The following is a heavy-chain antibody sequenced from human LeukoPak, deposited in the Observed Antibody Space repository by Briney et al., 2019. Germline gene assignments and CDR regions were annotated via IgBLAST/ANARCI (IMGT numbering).Heavy chain of an antibody. CDR3: AGITAMVTHDAFDI. D-gene: IGHD5-18*01. Sequence: GGSLRLSCVASGFTFSDYYMSWIRQAPGKGLEWVSYISSSGSTIYYADSVKGRFTISRDNAKNSLYLQMNSLRAEDTAVYYCAGITAMVTHDAFDIWGQGTMVTVSS. V-gene: IGHV3-11*01. CDR2: ISSSGSTI. J-gene: IGHJ3*02. CDR1: GFTFSDYY.